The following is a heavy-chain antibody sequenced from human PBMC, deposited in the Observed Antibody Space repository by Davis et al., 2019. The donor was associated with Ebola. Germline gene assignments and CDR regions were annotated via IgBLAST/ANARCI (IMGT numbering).Heavy chain of an antibody. CDR1: GYSFTSYW. Sequence: GGSLRLSCKGSGYSFTSYWIGWVRQMPGKGLEWMGIIYPGDSDTRYSPSFQGQVTISADKSISTAYLQWSSLKASDTAMYYCARLGRYCSGGSCSFYYYGMDVWGQGTTVTVSS. CDR2: IYPGDSDT. D-gene: IGHD2-15*01. J-gene: IGHJ6*02. CDR3: ARLGRYCSGGSCSFYYYGMDV. V-gene: IGHV5-51*01.